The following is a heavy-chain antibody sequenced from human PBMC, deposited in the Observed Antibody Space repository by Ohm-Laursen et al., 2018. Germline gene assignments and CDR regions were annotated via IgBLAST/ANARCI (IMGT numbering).Heavy chain of an antibody. V-gene: IGHV3-9*01. CDR2: ISWNSGSI. CDR1: GFTFADYA. CDR3: AKGIVVVIDDAFDI. D-gene: IGHD3-22*01. J-gene: IGHJ3*02. Sequence: SLRLSCSASGFTFADYAMHWVRQAPGKGLEWVSGISWNSGSIGYADSVKGRFTISRDNAKNSLYLQMNSLRAEDTALYYCAKGIVVVIDDAFDIWGQGTMVTVSS.